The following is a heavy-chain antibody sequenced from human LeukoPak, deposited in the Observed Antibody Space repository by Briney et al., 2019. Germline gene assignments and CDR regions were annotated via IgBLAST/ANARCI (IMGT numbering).Heavy chain of an antibody. J-gene: IGHJ5*02. CDR3: AKEPYYDSSGYYYPS. V-gene: IGHV3-23*01. CDR1: GFTFSSYA. Sequence: GGSLRLSCAASGFTFSSYAMSWVRQAPGKGLEWVSAISGSGGSTYHADSVKGRFTISRDNSKNTLYLQMNSLRAEDTAVYYCAKEPYYDSSGYYYPSWGQGTLVTVSS. D-gene: IGHD3-22*01. CDR2: ISGSGGST.